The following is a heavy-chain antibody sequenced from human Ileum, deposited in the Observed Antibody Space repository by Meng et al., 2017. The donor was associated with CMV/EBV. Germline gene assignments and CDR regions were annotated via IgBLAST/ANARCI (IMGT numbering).Heavy chain of an antibody. J-gene: IGHJ4*02. V-gene: IGHV7-4-1*02. Sequence: SCRASGYNFNSNKMMWVRQAPGQGPEWMGWINTNTGNPTYAQGFTGRFVFSLDTSVSTTYLQISSLKAEDTAVYYCARDGLSGRYFDYWGQGTLVTVSS. D-gene: IGHD1-26*01. CDR3: ARDGLSGRYFDY. CDR1: GYNFNSNK. CDR2: INTNTGNP.